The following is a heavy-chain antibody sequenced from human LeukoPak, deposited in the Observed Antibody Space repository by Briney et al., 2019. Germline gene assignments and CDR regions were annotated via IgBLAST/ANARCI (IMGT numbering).Heavy chain of an antibody. D-gene: IGHD5-18*01. V-gene: IGHV3-30-3*01. Sequence: GRSLRLSCAASGFTFSSYAMHWVRQAPGKGLEWVAVISYDGSNKYYADSVKGRFTISRDNSRNTLYLQMNSLRAEDTAVYYCAKVSWIQLWLSGLDYWGQGTLVTVSS. CDR3: AKVSWIQLWLSGLDY. CDR2: ISYDGSNK. J-gene: IGHJ4*02. CDR1: GFTFSSYA.